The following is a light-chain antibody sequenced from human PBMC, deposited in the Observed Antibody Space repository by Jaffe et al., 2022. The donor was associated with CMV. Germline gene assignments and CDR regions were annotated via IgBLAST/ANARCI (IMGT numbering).Light chain of an antibody. J-gene: IGKJ2*01. Sequence: EIVLTQSPATLSLSPGERATLSCRASQSVSKYLAWYQQKPGQAPRLLIYDTSNRATDIPARFSGSGSGTDFTLTISSLEPEDFAVYFCQQRKNWPLYTFGQGTKLEIK. CDR1: QSVSKY. CDR2: DTS. V-gene: IGKV3-11*01. CDR3: QQRKNWPLYT.